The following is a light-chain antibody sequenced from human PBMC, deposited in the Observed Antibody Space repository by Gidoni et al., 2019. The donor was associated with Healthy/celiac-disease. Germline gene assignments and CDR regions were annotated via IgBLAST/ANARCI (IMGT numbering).Light chain of an antibody. J-gene: IGKJ1*01. CDR2: KAS. V-gene: IGKV1-5*03. CDR3: QQYNSYST. Sequence: DIQMTQSPSTLSASVGDRVTINCRASQSISNWLAWYQQKTGKAPKLLIYKASSLESGVPSRCSGSGSGTEFTLTISSLQPDDFATYYCQQYNSYSTFXQXTKVEIK. CDR1: QSISNW.